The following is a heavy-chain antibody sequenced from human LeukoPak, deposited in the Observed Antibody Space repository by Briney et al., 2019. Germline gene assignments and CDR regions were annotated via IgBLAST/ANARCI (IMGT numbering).Heavy chain of an antibody. CDR2: ISYDGSNK. D-gene: IGHD2-2*02. V-gene: IGHV3-30-3*01. CDR3: AKDIPADY. J-gene: IGHJ4*02. CDR1: GFTFSNYA. Sequence: PGGSLRLSCTASGFTFSNYAMHWVRQAPGKGLEWVAVISYDGSNKYYADSVKGRFTISRDNSKNTLYLQMNSLRAEDTAVYYCAKDIPADYWGQGTLVTVSS.